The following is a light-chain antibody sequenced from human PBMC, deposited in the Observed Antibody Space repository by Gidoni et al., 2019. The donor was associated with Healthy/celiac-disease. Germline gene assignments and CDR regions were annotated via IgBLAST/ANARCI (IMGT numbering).Light chain of an antibody. CDR2: GAS. J-gene: IGKJ5*01. CDR1: QSVSSSY. V-gene: IGKV3-20*01. Sequence: IVLPQSPGTLSLSPGERATLSCRASQSVSSSYLAWYQQKPGQAPRLLIYGASSRATGIPDRFSGSGSGTDFTLTISRLEPEDFAVYYCQQYGSSSITFXQXTRLEIK. CDR3: QQYGSSSIT.